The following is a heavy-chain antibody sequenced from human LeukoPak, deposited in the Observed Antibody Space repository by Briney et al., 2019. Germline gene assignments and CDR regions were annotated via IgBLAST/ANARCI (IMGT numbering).Heavy chain of an antibody. CDR2: IYYSGST. Sequence: SETLSLTCTVSGGSISSYYWSWIRQPPGKGLEWIGYIYYSGSTNYNPSLKSRVTISVDTSKNQSSLKLRSVTAVDTAVYYCAKDLLWFGELFGYWGQGTLVTVSS. D-gene: IGHD3-10*01. CDR1: GGSISSYY. CDR3: AKDLLWFGELFGY. J-gene: IGHJ4*02. V-gene: IGHV4-59*01.